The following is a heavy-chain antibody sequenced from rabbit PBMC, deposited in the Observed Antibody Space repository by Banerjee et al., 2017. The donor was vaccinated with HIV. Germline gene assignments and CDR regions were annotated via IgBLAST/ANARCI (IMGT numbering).Heavy chain of an antibody. D-gene: IGHD1-1*01. J-gene: IGHJ4*01. CDR1: GFSLSNNYV. Sequence: QSLQESGGGLFQPGGSLALTCKASGFSLSNNYVMCWVRQAPGKGLEWIGSINTGSGSAYYASWAKGRFTISKTSSTTVTLQMTSLTAADTATYFCARDPYGRSSSSGELILWGPGTLVTVS. V-gene: IGHV1S40*01. CDR3: ARDPYGRSSSSGELIL. CDR2: INTGSGSA.